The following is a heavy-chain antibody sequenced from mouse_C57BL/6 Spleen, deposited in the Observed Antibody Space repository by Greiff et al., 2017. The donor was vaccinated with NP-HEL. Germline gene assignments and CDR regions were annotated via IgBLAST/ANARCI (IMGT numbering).Heavy chain of an antibody. CDR2: IHPSDSDT. J-gene: IGHJ1*03. Sequence: QVQLKQPGAELVKPGASVKVSCKASGYTFTSYWMHWVKQRPGQGLEWIGRIHPSDSDTNYNQKFKGKATLTVDKSSSTAYMQLSSLTSEDSAVYYCAINYFEWYFDVWGTGTTVTVSS. V-gene: IGHV1-74*01. D-gene: IGHD1-1*01. CDR1: GYTFTSYW. CDR3: AINYFEWYFDV.